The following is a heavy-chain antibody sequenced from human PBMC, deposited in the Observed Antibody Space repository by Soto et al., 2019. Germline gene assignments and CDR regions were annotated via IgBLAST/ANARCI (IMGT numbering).Heavy chain of an antibody. Sequence: SETLSLTCTVSGGSISSGGYSWSWIRQTPGKGLEWIGYIYPTGTTYYNPSLKNRATLSIDTSQNQFSLQLTSVTAADTAVYYCARAPPGPAPRWGVRRNGTTVTVSS. CDR3: ARAPPGPAPRWGV. CDR2: IYPTGTT. CDR1: GGSISSGGYS. V-gene: IGHV4-30-2*01. J-gene: IGHJ6*04. D-gene: IGHD3-16*01.